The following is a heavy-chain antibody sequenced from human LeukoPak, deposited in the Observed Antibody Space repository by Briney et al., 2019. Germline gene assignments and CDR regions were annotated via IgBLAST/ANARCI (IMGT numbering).Heavy chain of an antibody. V-gene: IGHV4-30-2*01. Sequence: SETLSLTCAVSGGSISSGGYSWSWIRQPPGKGLEWIGYIYHSGSTYYNPSLKSRVTISVDRSKNQFSLKLSSVTAADTAVYYCARGVATALRSYAFDIWGQGTMVTVSS. J-gene: IGHJ3*02. CDR2: IYHSGST. CDR1: GGSISSGGYS. D-gene: IGHD2-21*02. CDR3: ARGVATALRSYAFDI.